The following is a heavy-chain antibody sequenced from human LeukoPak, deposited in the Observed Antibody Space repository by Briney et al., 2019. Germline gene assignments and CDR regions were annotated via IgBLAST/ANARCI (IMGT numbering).Heavy chain of an antibody. J-gene: IGHJ6*02. V-gene: IGHV5-51*01. Sequence: GESLQISCQGSGYSFTSYWIGWVRQMPGKGLEWMGIIYPGDSDTRYSPSFQGQVTISADKSISTAYLQWSSLKASDTAVYYCARQEQYPRYGMDVWGQGTTVTVSS. D-gene: IGHD4-11*01. CDR3: ARQEQYPRYGMDV. CDR1: GYSFTSYW. CDR2: IYPGDSDT.